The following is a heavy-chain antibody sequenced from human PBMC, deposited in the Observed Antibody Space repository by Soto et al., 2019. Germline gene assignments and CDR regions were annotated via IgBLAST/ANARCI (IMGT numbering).Heavy chain of an antibody. CDR3: GKYVTGTSYGLDV. CDR2: ISDSGGST. CDR1: GFTFSSYA. V-gene: IGHV3-23*01. Sequence: PLLESGGGLVQPGGSLRLSCAASGFTFSSYAMNWVRQAPGEGLEWVSGISDSGGSTYYADSVRGRFTISRDNSKNTLYLQMNSLRAEDTAVYYCGKYVTGTSYGLDVWGQGTTVTVSS. J-gene: IGHJ6*02. D-gene: IGHD2-21*02.